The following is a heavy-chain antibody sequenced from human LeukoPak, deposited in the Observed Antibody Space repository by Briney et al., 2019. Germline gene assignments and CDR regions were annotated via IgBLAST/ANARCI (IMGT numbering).Heavy chain of an antibody. D-gene: IGHD1-26*01. J-gene: IGHJ4*02. CDR3: ARDRGRSGSYPDY. CDR2: ISYDGSDK. V-gene: IGHV3-30*01. CDR1: GFTFSSYA. Sequence: PGGSLRLSCAASGFTFSSYAMHWVRQAPGKGLEWVAVISYDGSDKYYADSVKGRFTISRDNSKNTLYLQMNSLRAEDTAVYYCARDRGRSGSYPDYWGQGTLVTVSS.